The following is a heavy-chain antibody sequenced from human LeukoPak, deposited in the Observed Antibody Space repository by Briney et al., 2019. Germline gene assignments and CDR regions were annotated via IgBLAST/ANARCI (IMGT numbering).Heavy chain of an antibody. J-gene: IGHJ4*02. V-gene: IGHV3-30*02. CDR2: IRHDGGKT. CDR3: ARDDRGYCSDGTCYSLWDH. CDR1: GFTLSRYG. D-gene: IGHD2-15*01. Sequence: GGSLRLSCAASGFTLSRYGMHWVRQAPGKGLEWVAFIRHDGGKTNYADSVKGRFTISRDNSKNTLYLQMSSLRVEDTAVHYCARDDRGYCSDGTCYSLWDHWGEGTVVTVS.